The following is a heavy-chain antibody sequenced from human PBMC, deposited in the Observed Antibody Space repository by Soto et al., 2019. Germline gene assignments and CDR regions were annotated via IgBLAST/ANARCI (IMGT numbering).Heavy chain of an antibody. CDR2: IYYSGST. Sequence: PSETLSLTCTVSGGSITNSTYYWGWIRQPPGKGLEWIGNIYYSGSTYHNPSLKSRVTISVDTTKNQFSLNLTSVTAVDTAVYYCARHRTGGSYYFYFDYWGQGSLVTVSS. CDR1: GGSITNSTYY. V-gene: IGHV4-39*01. CDR3: ARHRTGGSYYFYFDY. J-gene: IGHJ4*02. D-gene: IGHD1-26*01.